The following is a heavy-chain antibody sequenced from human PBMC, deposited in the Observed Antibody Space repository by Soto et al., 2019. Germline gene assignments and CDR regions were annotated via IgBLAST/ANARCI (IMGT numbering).Heavy chain of an antibody. CDR1: GFTFSSYG. V-gene: IGHV3-30*03. J-gene: IGHJ5*02. Sequence: GGSLRLSCAASGFTFSSYGMHWVRQAPGKGLEWVAVISYDGSNKYYADSVKGRFTISRDNSKNTLYLQMNSLRTDDTAVYYCATDWGYSXXXNXXDPWGXGTLVTXXS. CDR2: ISYDGSNK. CDR3: ATDWGYSXXXNXXDP. D-gene: IGHD6-13*01.